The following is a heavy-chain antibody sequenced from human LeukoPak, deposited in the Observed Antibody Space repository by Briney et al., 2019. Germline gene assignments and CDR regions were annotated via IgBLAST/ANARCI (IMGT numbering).Heavy chain of an antibody. J-gene: IGHJ4*02. Sequence: GGSLRLSCAASGFTFSNYVMGWVRQAPGKGLGWVSAVSGNGVNTYYAGSVKGRLTISTNNSKNTLDLQMNSLRAEDTAVYYSAKGGGSSGSYLDWGQGTLVTVSS. CDR1: GFTFSNYV. V-gene: IGHV3-23*01. D-gene: IGHD1-26*01. CDR2: VSGNGVNT. CDR3: AKGGGSSGSYLD.